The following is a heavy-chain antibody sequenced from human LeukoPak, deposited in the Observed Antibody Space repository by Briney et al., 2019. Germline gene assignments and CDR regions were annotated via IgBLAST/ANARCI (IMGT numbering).Heavy chain of an antibody. Sequence: PGGSLRLSCAASGFTFSNYAMTWVRQAPGKGLEWVSYISVSGATAYYVDSVKGRFTISRDNSKNTLYLQMNSLRAEDTAVYYCAKDNYDFWSGYDYWGQGTLVTVSS. J-gene: IGHJ4*02. CDR2: ISVSGATA. D-gene: IGHD3-3*01. V-gene: IGHV3-23*01. CDR1: GFTFSNYA. CDR3: AKDNYDFWSGYDY.